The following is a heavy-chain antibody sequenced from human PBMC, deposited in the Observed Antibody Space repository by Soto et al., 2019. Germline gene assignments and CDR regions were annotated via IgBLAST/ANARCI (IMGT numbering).Heavy chain of an antibody. D-gene: IGHD1-26*01. CDR3: ARSSGSYSYYGMDV. Sequence: QVQLAQSGAEVKKPGASVKFSCKASGYTLTDYYIHWVRQAPGRGLEWMGWINPKTGDTYSAQNFQGRVTTTRDTSIDTGYMELSRLQSDDTAVYYCARSSGSYSYYGMDVWGQGTTLTVS. J-gene: IGHJ6*02. CDR1: GYTLTDYY. CDR2: INPKTGDT. V-gene: IGHV1-2*02.